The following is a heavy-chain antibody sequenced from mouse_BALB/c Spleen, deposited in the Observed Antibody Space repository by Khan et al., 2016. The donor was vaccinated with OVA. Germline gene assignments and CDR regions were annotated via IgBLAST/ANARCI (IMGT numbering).Heavy chain of an antibody. Sequence: EVQLVESGGGLVQPKGSLKLACAASGFTFNTYAMNWVRQAPGKGLEWVARISNKSNNYATYYADSEKDRFTISRDDPKTMLFLKMSNFKTDDTAMYYCGRSSGYYFDYWAQGTTLTVSS. CDR2: ISNKSNNYAT. V-gene: IGHV10-1*01. D-gene: IGHD3-1*01. CDR1: GFTFNTYA. J-gene: IGHJ2*01. CDR3: GRSSGYYFDY.